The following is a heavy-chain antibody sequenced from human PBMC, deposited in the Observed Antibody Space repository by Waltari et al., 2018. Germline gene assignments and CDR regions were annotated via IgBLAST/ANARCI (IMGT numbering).Heavy chain of an antibody. J-gene: IGHJ4*02. Sequence: QVQLQESGPGLVKPSETLSLTCAVSGYSISSGYYWGWIRQPPGKGLEYIGYISCSSGTTNDNPSLKSRVTISKDTSKNQFSLKLNSVTAADTAVYYCARAKTVTNFDYWGQGVLVTVSS. CDR2: ISCSSGTT. CDR1: GYSISSGYY. D-gene: IGHD4-4*01. CDR3: ARAKTVTNFDY. V-gene: IGHV4-38-2*01.